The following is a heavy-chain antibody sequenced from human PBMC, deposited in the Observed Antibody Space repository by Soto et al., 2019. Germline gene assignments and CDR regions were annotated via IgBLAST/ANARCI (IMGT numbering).Heavy chain of an antibody. D-gene: IGHD2-2*01. CDR3: GRQPGHCGSTTCFGYYGVDV. Sequence: PSETLSLTCTVSGVSISSISYYLGWIRQPPGKGLEWIGSIYYSGSTHYNPSLEGRVAISADTPNNQLSLRLSSVTAADTAVYYCGRQPGHCGSTTCFGYYGVDVWGQGTTVTVSS. J-gene: IGHJ6*02. CDR2: IYYSGST. V-gene: IGHV4-39*01. CDR1: GVSISSISYY.